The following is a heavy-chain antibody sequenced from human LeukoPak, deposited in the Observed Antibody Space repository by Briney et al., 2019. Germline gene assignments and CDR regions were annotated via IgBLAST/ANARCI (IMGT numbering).Heavy chain of an antibody. CDR2: IYSSGST. D-gene: IGHD3-10*01. J-gene: IGHJ3*02. CDR3: ARVTSYLAFDI. V-gene: IGHV4-39*07. CDR1: GDSISSSAYY. Sequence: PETLSLTCIVSGDSISSSAYYWGWIRQPPGKGLEWIGQIYSSGSTYYNPSLESRVTISVEKSKNQFSLNLSSVTAADTAVYYCARVTSYLAFDIFGQGTIVTVSS.